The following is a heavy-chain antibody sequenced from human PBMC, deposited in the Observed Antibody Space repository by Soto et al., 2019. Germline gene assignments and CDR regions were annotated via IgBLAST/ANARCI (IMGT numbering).Heavy chain of an antibody. CDR3: ASFDGILVLGGRSSPYETDF. Sequence: QVLLVQSGPEVKKPGSSVKVSCKASGGTFNNYAINWVRLAPGKGLEWMGGIIPAFGTGNHAQRFQARVTITADDSTTTASMDLNILPSEDTATYYRASFDGILVLGGRSSPYETDFWGQGTTVIVSS. CDR2: IIPAFGTG. CDR1: GGTFNNYA. D-gene: IGHD3-10*02. J-gene: IGHJ6*02. V-gene: IGHV1-69*01.